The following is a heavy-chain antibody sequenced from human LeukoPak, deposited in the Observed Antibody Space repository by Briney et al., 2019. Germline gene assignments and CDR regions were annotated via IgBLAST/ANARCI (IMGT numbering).Heavy chain of an antibody. V-gene: IGHV4-34*01. CDR3: AGRKSNSSGGSCLDY. J-gene: IGHJ4*02. Sequence: PSETLSLTCAVYGGSFSGYYWSWIRQPPGKGLEWIGEINHSGSTNYNPSLKSRVTISVDTSKNQFSLKLSSVTAADTAVYYCAGRKSNSSGGSCLDYWGQGTLVTVSS. CDR1: GGSFSGYY. CDR2: INHSGST. D-gene: IGHD2-15*01.